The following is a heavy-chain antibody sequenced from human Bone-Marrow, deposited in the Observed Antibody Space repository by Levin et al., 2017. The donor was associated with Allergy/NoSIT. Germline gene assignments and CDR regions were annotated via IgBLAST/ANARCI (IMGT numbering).Heavy chain of an antibody. CDR1: FSGYY. V-gene: IGHV1-2*06. CDR3: AREPYYLYYMDV. CDR2: ITPHNGDT. J-gene: IGHJ6*03. Sequence: ASVKVSCKASFSGYYVHWVRQAPGQGLEWMGRITPHNGDTIYAREFEGRVNMTRDTSVSTAYMELSRLTSDDTAVYYCAREPYYLYYMDVWGEGTTVAVSS.